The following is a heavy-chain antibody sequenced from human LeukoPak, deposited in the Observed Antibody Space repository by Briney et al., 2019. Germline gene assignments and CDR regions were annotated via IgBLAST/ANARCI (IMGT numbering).Heavy chain of an antibody. V-gene: IGHV3-48*04. CDR1: GFTFSDYS. D-gene: IGHD3-16*01. CDR2: ISKNSGSI. J-gene: IGHJ4*02. Sequence: GGSLRLSCVASGFTFSDYSMDWVRQAPGAGLEWISYISKNSGSIDYADSVRGRFTVSRDNAKNSLHLQMNSLRVEDTAIYYCARARNAGGLAYWGQGVLVTVSS. CDR3: ARARNAGGLAY.